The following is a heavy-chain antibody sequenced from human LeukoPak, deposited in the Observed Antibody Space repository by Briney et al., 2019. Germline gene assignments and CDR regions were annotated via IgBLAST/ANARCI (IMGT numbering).Heavy chain of an antibody. D-gene: IGHD6-13*01. CDR1: GYTFTTYA. CDR3: ARVVGLTGYSSSWYSGYYYYMDV. V-gene: IGHV1-69*06. Sequence: SVKVSCKASGYTFTTYAMKWVRQAPGEGIEWMEGIIPIFGTTNYAQKFQDRVTITADKSTSTAYMELSSLRSEDTAAYYCARVVGLTGYSSSWYSGYYYYMDVWGKGTTVTVSS. J-gene: IGHJ6*03. CDR2: IIPIFGTT.